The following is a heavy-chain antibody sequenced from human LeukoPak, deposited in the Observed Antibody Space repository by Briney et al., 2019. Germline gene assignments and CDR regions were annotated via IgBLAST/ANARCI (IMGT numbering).Heavy chain of an antibody. D-gene: IGHD5-24*01. CDR2: INHSGST. J-gene: IGHJ4*02. V-gene: IGHV4-34*01. CDR3: ARHRYNDY. Sequence: SETPSLTCAVYGGSFSGYYWSWIRQPPGKGLEWIGEINHSGSTNYNPSLKSRVTISVDTSKNQFSLKLSSVTAADTAVYYCARHRYNDYWGQGTLVTVSS. CDR1: GGSFSGYY.